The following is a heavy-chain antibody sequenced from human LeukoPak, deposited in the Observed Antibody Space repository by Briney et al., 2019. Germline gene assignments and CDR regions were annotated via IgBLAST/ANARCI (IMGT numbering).Heavy chain of an antibody. J-gene: IGHJ5*02. V-gene: IGHV3-33*05. Sequence: PGRSLRLSCAASGFTFSNYDMYWVRQAPGKGLEWVAVISYDGSNKYYAGSVKGRFTISRDTSKNTLHLQMDSLRVDDTAVYYCAKAGDTTRTHNWFDPWGQGTLVTVSS. D-gene: IGHD1-26*01. CDR2: ISYDGSNK. CDR3: AKAGDTTRTHNWFDP. CDR1: GFTFSNYD.